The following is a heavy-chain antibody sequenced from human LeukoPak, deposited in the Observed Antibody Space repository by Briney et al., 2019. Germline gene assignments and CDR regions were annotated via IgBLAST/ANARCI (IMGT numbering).Heavy chain of an antibody. Sequence: GASVKVSCKASGYTFTSYDINWVRQATGQGLEWMGWMNPNSGNTGYAQKFQGRVTITRNTSISTAYMELSSLRSEVTAVYYCARDRGYQGIWFDPWGQGTLVTVSS. J-gene: IGHJ5*02. CDR1: GYTFTSYD. V-gene: IGHV1-8*03. CDR2: MNPNSGNT. D-gene: IGHD3-22*01. CDR3: ARDRGYQGIWFDP.